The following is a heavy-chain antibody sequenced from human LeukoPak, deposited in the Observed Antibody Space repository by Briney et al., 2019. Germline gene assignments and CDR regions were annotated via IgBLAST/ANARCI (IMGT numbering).Heavy chain of an antibody. CDR2: IYYSGST. D-gene: IGHD3-9*01. V-gene: IGHV4-59*01. J-gene: IGHJ3*02. Sequence: SETLSLTCTVSGGSISSYYWSWIRQPPGKGLEWIGYIYYSGSTNYNPSLKSRVTISVDTFKNQFSLKLSSVTAADTAVYYCARGFDGPNAFDIWGQGTMVTVSS. CDR1: GGSISSYY. CDR3: ARGFDGPNAFDI.